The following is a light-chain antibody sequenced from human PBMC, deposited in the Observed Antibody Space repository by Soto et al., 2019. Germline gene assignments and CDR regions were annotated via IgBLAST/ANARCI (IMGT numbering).Light chain of an antibody. CDR3: QQYYNWWT. V-gene: IGKV3-15*01. CDR2: DAS. Sequence: EIVMTQSPATLAVSPGERATLSCRASQSVSNKLAWYQQKPGQAPRLLIYDASTRATGIPARFSGSGSGTEFTLTISSLQSEDFAVYYCQQYYNWWTFGQGTKVDIK. J-gene: IGKJ1*01. CDR1: QSVSNK.